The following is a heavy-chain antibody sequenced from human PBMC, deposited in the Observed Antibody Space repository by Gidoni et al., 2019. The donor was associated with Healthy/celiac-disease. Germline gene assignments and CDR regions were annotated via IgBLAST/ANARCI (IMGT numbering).Heavy chain of an antibody. CDR3: ARVWGYGDYEDY. CDR1: GFAFSSYS. D-gene: IGHD4-17*01. J-gene: IGHJ4*02. CDR2: ILIISSSI. V-gene: IGHV3-21*01. Sequence: EVQLVESGGGLVKPGGSLRLSCAASGFAFSSYSMNWVRQAPGKGLEWVSSILIISSSISYADSVKGRFTISRDNAKNSLYLQINSLRAEDTAVYYCARVWGYGDYEDYWGQGTLVTVSS.